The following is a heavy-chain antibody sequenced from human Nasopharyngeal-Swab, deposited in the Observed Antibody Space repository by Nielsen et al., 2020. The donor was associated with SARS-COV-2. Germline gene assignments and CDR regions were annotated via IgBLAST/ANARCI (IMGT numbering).Heavy chain of an antibody. CDR2: IYYNRNT. J-gene: IGHJ4*02. CDR1: GDSIAYSTFY. V-gene: IGHV4-39*01. D-gene: IGHD6-13*01. CDR3: VRSSSWYYFDY. Sequence: SETLSLTSTVSGDSIAYSTFYWGWIRQPPGKGLEWIGNIYYNRNTYQNPSLKSRLTISVDKSKNQFSLQLSSVTAADTAVYYCVRSSSWYYFDYWAQGTQVTVSS.